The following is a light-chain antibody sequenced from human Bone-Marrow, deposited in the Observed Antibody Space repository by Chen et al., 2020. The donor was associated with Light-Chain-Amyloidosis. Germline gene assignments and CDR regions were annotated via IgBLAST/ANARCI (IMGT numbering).Light chain of an antibody. Sequence: SYVLTQPSSVSVPPGQTATIACGGNNIGSTSVHWYQQTPGQSPLLVVYDDSDRPSGILERLSGSNSGNTATLTISRVEAGDEADYYCQVWDSSSDRPVFGGGTKLTVL. CDR1: NIGSTS. J-gene: IGLJ3*02. CDR2: DDS. V-gene: IGLV3-21*02. CDR3: QVWDSSSDRPV.